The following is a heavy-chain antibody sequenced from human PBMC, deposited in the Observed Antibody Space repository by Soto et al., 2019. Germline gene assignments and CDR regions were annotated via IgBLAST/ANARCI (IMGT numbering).Heavy chain of an antibody. J-gene: IGHJ4*02. CDR2: ISGSGGST. D-gene: IGHD3-3*01. CDR1: GFTFSSYA. Sequence: EVQLLESGGGLVQPGGSLRLSCAASGFTFSSYAMSWVRQAPGKGLEWVSAISGSGGSTYYADYVKGRFTISRDNSKNTLYMKMNSLRAEDTAVYYCAKEDWLYYDFWRGGFDYWGQGTLVTVSS. V-gene: IGHV3-23*01. CDR3: AKEDWLYYDFWRGGFDY.